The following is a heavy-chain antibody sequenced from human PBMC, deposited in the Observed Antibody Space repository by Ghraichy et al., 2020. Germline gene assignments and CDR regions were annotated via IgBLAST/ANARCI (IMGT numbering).Heavy chain of an antibody. Sequence: LSLTCAGSGFTFSCCPMSWVRQAPGKGLEWVSYIDTTTRRIYYADSVKGRFTISRDDAKNSLYLQMNRLRDDDTAIYYCARDYDWALDSWGQGVLVSVSS. J-gene: IGHJ4*02. CDR3: ARDYDWALDS. CDR2: IDTTTRRI. V-gene: IGHV3-48*02. CDR1: GFTFSCCP. D-gene: IGHD1-1*01.